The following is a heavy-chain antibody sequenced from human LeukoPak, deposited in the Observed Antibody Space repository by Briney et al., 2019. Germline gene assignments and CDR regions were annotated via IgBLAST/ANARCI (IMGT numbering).Heavy chain of an antibody. CDR2: ISSSSSYI. D-gene: IGHD3-10*01. CDR1: GFTFSSYS. Sequence: GGTLTLSCAASGFTFSSYSMNWVRQAPGKGLEWVSSISSSSSYIYYADSVKGRFTISRENAKTALYLQMNSLRAEDTAVYYCASLNGSGRDWGQGTLVTVSS. CDR3: ASLNGSGRD. J-gene: IGHJ4*02. V-gene: IGHV3-21*01.